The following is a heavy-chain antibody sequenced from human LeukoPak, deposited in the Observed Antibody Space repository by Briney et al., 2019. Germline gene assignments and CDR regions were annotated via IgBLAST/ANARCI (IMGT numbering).Heavy chain of an antibody. CDR3: ARVLRYFDWLLKDY. J-gene: IGHJ4*02. CDR2: ISSSSSYI. CDR1: GFTFSSYS. D-gene: IGHD3-9*01. V-gene: IGHV3-21*01. Sequence: GGSLRLSCAASGFTFSSYSMNWVRQAPGKGLEWVSSISSSSSYIYYADSVKGRFTISRDNAKNSLYLQMNSLRAEDTAVYYCARVLRYFDWLLKDYWGQGTLVTVSS.